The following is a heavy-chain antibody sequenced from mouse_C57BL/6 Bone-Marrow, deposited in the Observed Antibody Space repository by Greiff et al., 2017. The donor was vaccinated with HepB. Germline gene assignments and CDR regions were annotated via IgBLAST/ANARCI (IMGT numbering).Heavy chain of an antibody. V-gene: IGHV5-4*01. CDR1: GFTFSSYA. CDR3: ARVWPYFDV. Sequence: EVQVVESGGGLVKPGGSLKLSCAASGFTFSSYAMSWVRQTPEKRLEWVATISDGGSYTYYPDNVKGRFTISRDNAKNNLYLQMSHLKSEDTAMYYCARVWPYFDVWGTGTTVTVSS. J-gene: IGHJ1*03. CDR2: ISDGGSYT. D-gene: IGHD1-1*02.